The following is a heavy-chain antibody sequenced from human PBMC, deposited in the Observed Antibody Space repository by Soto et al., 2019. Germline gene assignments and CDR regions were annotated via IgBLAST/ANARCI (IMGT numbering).Heavy chain of an antibody. J-gene: IGHJ5*02. CDR3: ARDLTVDTAMVPYNWFDP. Sequence: SVKVSCKASGGTFSSYAISWVRQAPGQGLEWMGGIIPIFGTANYAQKFQGRVTITADESTSTAYMELSSLRSEDTAVYYCARDLTVDTAMVPYNWFDPWGQGTLVTVSS. CDR2: IIPIFGTA. D-gene: IGHD5-18*01. CDR1: GGTFSSYA. V-gene: IGHV1-69*13.